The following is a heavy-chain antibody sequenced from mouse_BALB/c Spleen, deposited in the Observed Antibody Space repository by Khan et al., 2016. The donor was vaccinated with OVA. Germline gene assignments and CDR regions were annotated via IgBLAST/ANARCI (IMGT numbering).Heavy chain of an antibody. Sequence: EVELVESGGGLVQPGGSLKLSCATSGFTFSDFYMCWVRQTPEKRLEWVAYITSGSGSTYYPDTIKGRFTISRDNANSTLYLQMSCLKSEDTAIYYCARRGDVYSWFTYWGQGTLVTVSA. J-gene: IGHJ3*01. D-gene: IGHD1-1*01. V-gene: IGHV5-12*02. CDR1: GFTFSDFY. CDR3: ARRGDVYSWFTY. CDR2: ITSGSGST.